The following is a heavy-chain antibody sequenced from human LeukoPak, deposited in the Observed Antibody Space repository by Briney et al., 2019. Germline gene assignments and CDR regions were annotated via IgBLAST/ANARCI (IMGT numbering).Heavy chain of an antibody. V-gene: IGHV3-30*18. D-gene: IGHD1-26*01. CDR3: AKEGGSYYDFDY. CDR1: GFTFSGYG. J-gene: IGHJ4*02. Sequence: GGSLRLSCAASGFTFSGYGMHWVRQAPGKGLEWVAVISYDGSNKYYADSVKGRFTISRDNSKNTLYLQMNSLRAEDTAVYYCAKEGGSYYDFDYWGQGTLVTVSS. CDR2: ISYDGSNK.